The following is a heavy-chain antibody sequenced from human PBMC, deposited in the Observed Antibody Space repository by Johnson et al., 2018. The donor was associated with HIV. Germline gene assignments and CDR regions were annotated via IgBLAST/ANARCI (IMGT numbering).Heavy chain of an antibody. CDR1: GFTFDDYG. CDR3: AKDLGWNGGAFDI. D-gene: IGHD1-1*01. J-gene: IGHJ3*02. Sequence: VQLVESGGGVVRPGGSLRLSCAASGFTFDDYGMSWVRQAPGKGLEWVSGISWNSGSIGYADSVRGRFTISRDNAKNSLYLQMNSLRAEDTTFYYCAKDLGWNGGAFDIWGQGTMVTVSS. CDR2: ISWNSGSI. V-gene: IGHV3-20*04.